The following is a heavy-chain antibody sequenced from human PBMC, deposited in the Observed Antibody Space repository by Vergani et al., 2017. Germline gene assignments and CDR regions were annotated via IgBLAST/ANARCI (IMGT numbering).Heavy chain of an antibody. Sequence: EVQLVQSGAEVKKPGESLKISCQGSGYSITNYWIAWVRQRPGKGLEWVGIISPGGSYIRYSPSFQGQVTMSADESISTAYLRWSSLKASDTAMYFCARLRTTPGSYHDQWGQGTLITVSS. D-gene: IGHD1-26*01. CDR3: ARLRTTPGSYHDQ. J-gene: IGHJ5*02. CDR1: GYSITNYW. CDR2: ISPGGSYI. V-gene: IGHV5-51*03.